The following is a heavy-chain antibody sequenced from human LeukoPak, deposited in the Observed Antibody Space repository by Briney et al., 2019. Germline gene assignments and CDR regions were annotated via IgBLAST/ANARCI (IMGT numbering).Heavy chain of an antibody. CDR2: ISSSGGDI. CDR3: AKIPPYYYDRSGYYYFDY. D-gene: IGHD3-22*01. J-gene: IGHJ4*02. Sequence: GGSLRLSCAASGFTFSTYAMNWVRQAPGRGLEWVSTISSSGGDIYYADSVKGRFTISRDNSENTLYLQMNGLRAEDTAVYYCAKIPPYYYDRSGYYYFDYWGQGTLVTVSS. CDR1: GFTFSTYA. V-gene: IGHV3-23*01.